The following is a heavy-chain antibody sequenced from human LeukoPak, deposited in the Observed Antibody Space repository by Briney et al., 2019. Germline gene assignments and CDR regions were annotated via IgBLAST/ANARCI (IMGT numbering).Heavy chain of an antibody. Sequence: GGSLRLSCEVSGFTLSNYWMDWVRQAPGKGLEWVANIKQDGSEKYCVDSVEGRFTISRDNAKNSVYLQMNSLRVEDTAVYYCARSLDFWGQGTLVTVSS. V-gene: IGHV3-7*01. CDR2: IKQDGSEK. CDR3: ARSLDF. J-gene: IGHJ4*02. CDR1: GFTLSNYW.